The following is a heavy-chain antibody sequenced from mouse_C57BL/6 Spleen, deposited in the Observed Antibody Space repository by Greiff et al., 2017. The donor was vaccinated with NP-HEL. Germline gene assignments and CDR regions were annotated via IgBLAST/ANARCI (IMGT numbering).Heavy chain of an antibody. CDR3: ARRELTGGFDY. D-gene: IGHD4-1*01. Sequence: QVQLQQPGAELVMPGASVQLSCKASGYTFTSYWMHWVKQRPGQGLEWIGEIDPSDSYTNYNQKFKGKSTLTVDKSSSTAYMQLSSLTSEDSAVYYCARRELTGGFDYWGQGTTLTVSS. V-gene: IGHV1-69*01. CDR1: GYTFTSYW. CDR2: IDPSDSYT. J-gene: IGHJ2*01.